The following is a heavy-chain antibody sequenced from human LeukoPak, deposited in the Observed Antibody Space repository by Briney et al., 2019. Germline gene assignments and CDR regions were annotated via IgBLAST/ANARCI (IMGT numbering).Heavy chain of an antibody. CDR1: GFTFSNAW. J-gene: IGHJ4*02. D-gene: IGHD2-15*01. V-gene: IGHV3-15*01. CDR3: TLGSWPIDY. CDR2: VKSKADGGPT. Sequence: GGSLRLSCAASGFTFSNAWMRWVRQAPGKGLEWVGRVKSKADGGPTDYAATVKGRFAISKDDSKNPLYLQMNSLEPEDTAVYYCTLGSWPIDYWGQGTLVTVSS.